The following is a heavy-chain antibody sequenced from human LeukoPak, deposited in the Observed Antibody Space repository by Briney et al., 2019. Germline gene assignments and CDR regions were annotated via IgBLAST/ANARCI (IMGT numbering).Heavy chain of an antibody. CDR2: ISSSSSYI. J-gene: IGHJ4*02. CDR3: AKDFSVYYYDSRVLDY. Sequence: PRGSLRLSCAASGFTFSSYSMNWVRQAPGKGLEWVSSISSSSSYIYYADSVKGRFTISRDNAKNSLYLQMNRLRAEDTAVYYCAKDFSVYYYDSRVLDYWGQGTLVTVSS. D-gene: IGHD3-22*01. CDR1: GFTFSSYS. V-gene: IGHV3-21*01.